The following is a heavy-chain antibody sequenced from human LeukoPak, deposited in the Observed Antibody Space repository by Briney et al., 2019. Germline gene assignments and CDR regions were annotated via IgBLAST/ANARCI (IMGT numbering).Heavy chain of an antibody. CDR3: ARGGGLLLWFGGLLPVVDWNAFDI. D-gene: IGHD3-10*01. V-gene: IGHV1-2*02. CDR1: GYTFTGYY. J-gene: IGHJ3*02. Sequence: GASVKVSCKASGYTFTGYYMHWVRQAPGQGLEWMGWINPNSGGTNYAQKFQGRVTMTRDTSISTAYMELSRLRSDDTAVYYCARGGGLLLWFGGLLPVVDWNAFDIWGQGTMVTVSS. CDR2: INPNSGGT.